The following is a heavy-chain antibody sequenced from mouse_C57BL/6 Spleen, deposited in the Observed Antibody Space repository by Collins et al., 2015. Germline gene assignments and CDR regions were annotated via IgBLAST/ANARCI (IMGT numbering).Heavy chain of an antibody. CDR3: AILGKY. J-gene: IGHJ2*01. CDR1: GYTFTNSW. CDR2: ILPSDSDT. V-gene: IGHV1-74*01. Sequence: QVQLQQPGAELVKPGASVRVSCKASGYTFTNSWIHWVNQRPGQGLEWIGRILPSDSDTYYSQKFKGRATLTVDSSSSTAYMQLTSLTSEDSAVYYCAILGKYWSQGTTLTVSS.